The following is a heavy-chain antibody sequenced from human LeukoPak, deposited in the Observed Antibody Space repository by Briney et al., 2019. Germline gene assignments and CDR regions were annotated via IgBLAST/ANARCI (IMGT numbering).Heavy chain of an antibody. CDR3: AREYGDYVLGYYFDY. CDR2: IYYSGST. J-gene: IGHJ4*02. V-gene: IGHV4-31*03. D-gene: IGHD4-17*01. CDR1: GGSISSSSYY. Sequence: SETLSLTCTVSGGSISSSSYYWGWIRQHPGKGLEWIGYIYYSGSTYYNPSLKSRVTISVDTSKNQFSLKLSSVTAADTAVYYCAREYGDYVLGYYFDYWGQGTLVTVSS.